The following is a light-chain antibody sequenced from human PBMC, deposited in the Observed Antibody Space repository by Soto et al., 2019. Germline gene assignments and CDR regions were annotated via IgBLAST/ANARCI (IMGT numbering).Light chain of an antibody. CDR3: QQRSNRPRSIT. V-gene: IGKV3-15*01. CDR2: GAS. J-gene: IGKJ5*01. CDR1: QSVSSN. Sequence: EIVMTQSPATLSVSPGERATLSCRASQSVSSNLAWYQQKPGQAPRLLIYGASTRATGIPARFSGSGSGTEFTLTISSLQSEAFALYYCQQRSNRPRSITFAQGTRLEIK.